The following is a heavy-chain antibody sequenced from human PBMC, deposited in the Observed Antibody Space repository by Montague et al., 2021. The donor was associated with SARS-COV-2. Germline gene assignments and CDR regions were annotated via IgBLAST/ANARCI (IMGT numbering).Heavy chain of an antibody. CDR3: VRDDFYDY. CDR2: ISGSTYT. V-gene: IGHV3-11*06. J-gene: IGHJ4*02. Sequence: SLRLSCAASGFTFSDYYMFWIRQSPGKGLEYISYISGSTYTNYADSVKGRFTISRDNTKDSLFLQMNSLRAEDTAVYYCVRDDFYDYWGQGTLVTVSS. CDR1: GFTFSDYY.